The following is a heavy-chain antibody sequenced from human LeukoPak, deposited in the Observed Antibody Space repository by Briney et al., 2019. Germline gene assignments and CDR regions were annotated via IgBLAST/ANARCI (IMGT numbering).Heavy chain of an antibody. Sequence: AETLSLTCTVPGGSISSSGYYWGWIRQPPGKGLEWLGSIYYSGSTYYNPSLKSRVTISVDTSKNQFSLKLSSVAAADTAVYYCARDPTAADKGAWFDPWGQGTLVTVSS. CDR1: GGSISSSGYY. CDR3: ARDPTAADKGAWFDP. V-gene: IGHV4-39*02. D-gene: IGHD6-13*01. J-gene: IGHJ5*02. CDR2: IYYSGST.